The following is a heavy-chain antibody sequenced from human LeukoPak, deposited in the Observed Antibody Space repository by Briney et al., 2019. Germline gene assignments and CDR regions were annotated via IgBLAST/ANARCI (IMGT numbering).Heavy chain of an antibody. CDR1: GYTFTGYY. V-gene: IGHV1-2*02. Sequence: ASVKVSCKASGYTFTGYYMHWVRQAPGQGLEWMGWINPNSGGTNYAQKFQGRVTMTRETSISTAYMELSRLRSDDTAVYYCATFPRLGYCSSTSCYAWFGPWGQGSLVTVSS. J-gene: IGHJ5*02. CDR2: INPNSGGT. D-gene: IGHD2-2*01. CDR3: ATFPRLGYCSSTSCYAWFGP.